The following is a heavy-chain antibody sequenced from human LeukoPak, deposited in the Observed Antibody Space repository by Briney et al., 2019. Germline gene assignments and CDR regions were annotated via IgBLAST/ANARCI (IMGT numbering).Heavy chain of an antibody. J-gene: IGHJ4*02. Sequence: PSETLSLTCTVFSGSISSHYWSWIRQPPGKGLEWIGYIYYSGSINYNPSLQSRVTISVDTSKNQFSLKLSSVSAADTAVYYCARAVTGYHSDHWGQGTLVTVSS. CDR1: SGSISSHY. CDR2: IYYSGSI. V-gene: IGHV4-59*11. D-gene: IGHD2-21*02. CDR3: ARAVTGYHSDH.